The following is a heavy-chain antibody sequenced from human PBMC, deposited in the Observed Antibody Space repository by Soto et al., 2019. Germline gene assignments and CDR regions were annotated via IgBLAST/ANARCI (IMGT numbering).Heavy chain of an antibody. CDR2: INPATGAA. J-gene: IGHJ3*02. CDR3: AGGGGVGVAGSAAFDM. CDR1: GYPVTAYY. D-gene: IGHD3-3*01. Sequence: QLHLVQSGAVVKKPGASVTVSCSASGYPVTAYYMHWVRQAPGRGLEWMGGINPATGAAKYTQTFPGRVTMTRDTSTSTVFMELCGLTSEDTAVFYWAGGGGVGVAGSAAFDMWGQGTLVTVSS. V-gene: IGHV1-2*02.